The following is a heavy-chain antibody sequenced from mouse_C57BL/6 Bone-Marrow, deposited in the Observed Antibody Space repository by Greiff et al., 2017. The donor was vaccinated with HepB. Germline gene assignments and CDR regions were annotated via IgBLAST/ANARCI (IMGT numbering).Heavy chain of an antibody. J-gene: IGHJ3*01. D-gene: IGHD1-1*01. V-gene: IGHV1-64*01. CDR3: ATTVPAWFAY. Sequence: QVQLQQPGAELVKPGASVKLSCKASGYTFTSYWMHWVKQRPGQGLEWIGMIHPNSGSTNYNEKFKSKATLTVAKSSSIAYMQLSSLTSEDSAVYYCATTVPAWFAYWGQGTLVTVSA. CDR1: GYTFTSYW. CDR2: IHPNSGST.